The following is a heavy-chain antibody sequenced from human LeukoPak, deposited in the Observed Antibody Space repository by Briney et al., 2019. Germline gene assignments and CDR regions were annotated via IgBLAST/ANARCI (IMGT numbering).Heavy chain of an antibody. CDR1: GFTVSSYW. V-gene: IGHV3-7*03. J-gene: IGHJ4*02. CDR3: AKELGDGYNYNHY. CDR2: IKQDGSEK. D-gene: IGHD5-24*01. Sequence: GGSLRLSCAASGFTVSSYWMSWVRQAPGKGREWVANIKQDGSEKYYVDSVKGRFTISRDNAKNSLYLQMNSLRTEDTALYYYAKELGDGYNYNHYWGQGTLVTVSS.